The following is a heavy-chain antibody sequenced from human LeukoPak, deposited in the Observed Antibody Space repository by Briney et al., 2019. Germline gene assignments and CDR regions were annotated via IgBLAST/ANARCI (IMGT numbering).Heavy chain of an antibody. V-gene: IGHV1-2*07. CDR1: GYTFTGYY. J-gene: IGHJ6*03. Sequence: ASVKVFCKASGYTFTGYYMHWVRPAPGQGLDWMGCINPNSGGTNYAHKFQGRVTMTRDTSISPAYMQLSRLRSDDTAVYYSARDGVRFVGKELGTRYYYYRDVWGKGTTLTVSS. CDR3: ARDGVRFVGKELGTRYYYYRDV. CDR2: INPNSGGT. D-gene: IGHD3-10*01.